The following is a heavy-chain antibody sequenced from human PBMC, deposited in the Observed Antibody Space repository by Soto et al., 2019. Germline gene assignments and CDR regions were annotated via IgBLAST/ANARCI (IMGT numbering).Heavy chain of an antibody. Sequence: ASVKVSCKASGYTFTSYGISWVRQAPGQGLEWMGWISAYNGNTNYAQKLQGRVTMTTDTSTSTAYMELRSLRSDDTAVYYCTRDPLYCPANEHCSDSYNWFDPWAHGRLVSVS. V-gene: IGHV1-18*01. J-gene: IGHJ5*02. CDR3: TRDPLYCPANEHCSDSYNWFDP. CDR1: GYTFTSYG. CDR2: ISAYNGNT. D-gene: IGHD2-8*02.